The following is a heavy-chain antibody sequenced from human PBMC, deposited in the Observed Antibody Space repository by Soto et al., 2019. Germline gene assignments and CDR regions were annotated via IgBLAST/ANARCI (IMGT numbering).Heavy chain of an antibody. Sequence: SEILPLTCTVSGVSIISGGYYWSWIRQLPGKGLEWIGYIYYSGVTDYNPSLKSRVTISVDTSKNQFSLKLSSVTAADTAVYYCARDGQNYYGSGSYLNWFDPWGQRTLVTVSS. CDR2: IYYSGVT. CDR3: ARDGQNYYGSGSYLNWFDP. V-gene: IGHV4-31*03. CDR1: GVSIISGGYY. D-gene: IGHD3-10*01. J-gene: IGHJ5*02.